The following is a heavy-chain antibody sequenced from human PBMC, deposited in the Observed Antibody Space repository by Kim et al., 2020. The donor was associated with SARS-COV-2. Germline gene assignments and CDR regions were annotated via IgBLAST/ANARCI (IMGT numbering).Heavy chain of an antibody. CDR3: ARATGY. J-gene: IGHJ4*02. D-gene: IGHD4-17*01. Sequence: AGNGKTKHAQKFQGRVTMTRDTTASTAYMELGSLRSEDTAVYYCARATGYWGQGTLVTVS. V-gene: IGHV1-3*01. CDR2: AGNGKT.